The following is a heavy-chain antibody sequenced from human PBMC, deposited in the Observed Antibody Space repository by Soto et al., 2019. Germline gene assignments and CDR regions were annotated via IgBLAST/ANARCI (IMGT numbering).Heavy chain of an antibody. J-gene: IGHJ6*02. CDR2: INPSGGST. V-gene: IGHV1-46*01. CDR1: GYTFTSYY. CDR3: ARDIGITATTSPPRLMDV. D-gene: IGHD1-20*01. Sequence: ASVKVSCKASGYTFTSYYMHWVRQAPGQGLEWMGIINPSGGSTSYAQKFQGRVTMTRDTSTSTVYMELSSLRSEDTAVYYCARDIGITATTSPPRLMDVWGQGTTVTVSS.